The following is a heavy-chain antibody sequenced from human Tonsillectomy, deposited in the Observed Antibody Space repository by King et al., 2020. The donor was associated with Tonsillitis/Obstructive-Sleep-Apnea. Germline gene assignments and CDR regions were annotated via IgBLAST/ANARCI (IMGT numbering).Heavy chain of an antibody. Sequence: VQLVESGGGVVQPGGSLRLSCAASGFTFDDYAMHWVRQAPGKGLEWVSLISWDGGSRYYADSVKGRFTISRDNSKNSLYLQMKSLRTADTALYYCVKADGGNSAQFDYWGQGTLVTVSS. D-gene: IGHD4-23*01. J-gene: IGHJ4*02. CDR2: ISWDGGSR. CDR1: GFTFDDYA. V-gene: IGHV3-43*02. CDR3: VKADGGNSAQFDY.